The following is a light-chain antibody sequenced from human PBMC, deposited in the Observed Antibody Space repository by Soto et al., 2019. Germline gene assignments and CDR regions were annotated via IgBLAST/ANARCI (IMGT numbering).Light chain of an antibody. CDR1: QSVSSIY. V-gene: IGKV3-20*01. J-gene: IGKJ1*01. Sequence: EIVLTQSASTLSLSPGQTATLSCRASQSVSSIYLAWYQQKPGQAPRLLIYGASRRATGIPDRFSGSDSETDFTLTISRLEPEDFAVYYCQQYGSAHRTFGQGTKVDIK. CDR3: QQYGSAHRT. CDR2: GAS.